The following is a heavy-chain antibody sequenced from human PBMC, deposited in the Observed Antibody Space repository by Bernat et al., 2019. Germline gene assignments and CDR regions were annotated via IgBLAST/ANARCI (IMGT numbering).Heavy chain of an antibody. CDR2: ISNAGGTI. D-gene: IGHD2-8*01. Sequence: QLVESGGGLVKPGESLRLSCAASGFSFSTYSMNWVRQAPGKGLEWVSSISNAGGTIYYADSVRGRFTISRADAENSLFLQMNSLGAEDTAVYYCAARHCSNGVCQFDDWGQGTLVTVSS. J-gene: IGHJ4*02. CDR3: AARHCSNGVCQFDD. V-gene: IGHV3-21*01. CDR1: GFSFSTYS.